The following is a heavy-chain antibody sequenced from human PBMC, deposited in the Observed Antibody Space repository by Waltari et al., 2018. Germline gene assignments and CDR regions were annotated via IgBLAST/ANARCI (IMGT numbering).Heavy chain of an antibody. CDR1: GGSIRSSRYY. D-gene: IGHD5-12*01. CDR2: IYYSGST. J-gene: IGHJ5*02. Sequence: QLQLQGSGPGLVKPSETLSLTRPVPGGSIRSSRYYWGWIRQSPGTGLGWIGRIYYSGSTYYNPTLKSRVTISGDTSKNQFSLKLSSVTAADTAVYYCARHWKKSGYRFDPWGQGTLVTVSS. CDR3: ARHWKKSGYRFDP. V-gene: IGHV4-39*01.